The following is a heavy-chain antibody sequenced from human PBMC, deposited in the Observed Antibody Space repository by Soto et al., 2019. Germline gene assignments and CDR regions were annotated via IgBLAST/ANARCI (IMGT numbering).Heavy chain of an antibody. CDR3: SYLDYGDPMG. V-gene: IGHV2-5*01. D-gene: IGHD4-17*01. J-gene: IGHJ4*02. Sequence: QITLKESGPTLVNPTQTLTLTCTFSGFSLTTDGVGVGWIRQPPGEALQWLACIYWNGDERYSASLQSRLTITKDTSKNQVVLTMTSMDPVDTGTYYCSYLDYGDPMGWGPGTLVTVSS. CDR2: IYWNGDE. CDR1: GFSLTTDGVG.